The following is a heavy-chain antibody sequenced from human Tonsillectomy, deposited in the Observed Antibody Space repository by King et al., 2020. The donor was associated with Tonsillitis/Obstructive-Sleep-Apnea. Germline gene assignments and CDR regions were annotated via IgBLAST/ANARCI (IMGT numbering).Heavy chain of an antibody. CDR1: GYSFTSYW. Sequence: QLVQSGAEVKKPGESLKISCKGSGYSFTSYWIGWVRQMPGKGLEWMGIIYPGDSDTRYSPSFQGQVTISVDKSLSTAYLQWSSLKASDTAMYYCARLRNYYGSGSSEFDPWGQGTLVTVSS. J-gene: IGHJ5*02. D-gene: IGHD3-10*01. V-gene: IGHV5-51*01. CDR3: ARLRNYYGSGSSEFDP. CDR2: IYPGDSDT.